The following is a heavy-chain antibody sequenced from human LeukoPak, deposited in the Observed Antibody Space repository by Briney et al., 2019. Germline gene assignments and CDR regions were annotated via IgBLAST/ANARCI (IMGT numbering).Heavy chain of an antibody. CDR3: ASSPMITFGGVIVPNWFDP. Sequence: GASVKVSCKASGGTFSSYAISWVRQAPGQGLEWMGGIIPIFGTANYAQKFQGRVTITTDESTSTAYMELSSLRSEDTAVYYCASSPMITFGGVIVPNWFDPWGQGTLVTVSS. V-gene: IGHV1-69*05. J-gene: IGHJ5*02. D-gene: IGHD3-16*02. CDR1: GGTFSSYA. CDR2: IIPIFGTA.